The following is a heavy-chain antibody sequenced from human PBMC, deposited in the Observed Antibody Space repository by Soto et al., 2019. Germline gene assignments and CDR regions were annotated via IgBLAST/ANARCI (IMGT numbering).Heavy chain of an antibody. CDR1: GFSLSTSGVG. Sequence: QITLKESGPTLVKPKQTLTLTCTFSGFSLSTSGVGVGWIRQPPGKALEWLAVIYWDDDKRYSPPLKRRLTITKDNSKNQVVLTMTNMDPVDTATYYCAHRPYYGDYGGSFDYWGQGTLVTVSS. J-gene: IGHJ4*02. V-gene: IGHV2-5*02. D-gene: IGHD4-17*01. CDR3: AHRPYYGDYGGSFDY. CDR2: IYWDDDK.